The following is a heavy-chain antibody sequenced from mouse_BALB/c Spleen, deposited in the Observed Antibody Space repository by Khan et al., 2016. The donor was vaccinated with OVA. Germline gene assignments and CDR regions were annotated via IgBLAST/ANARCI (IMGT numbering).Heavy chain of an antibody. CDR3: RRSVGAAFGY. J-gene: IGHJ3*01. D-gene: IGHD1-1*02. Sequence: QVQLKQSGAELVKPGASVKLSCKASGYTFTSYYIYWLKQRPGQGLEWIGGIIPSNGDTNFNQRFKSKATLTVDKSSSTAYMQLSSLTSEDSAVYCCRRSVGAAFGYWGQGTLVTVSA. V-gene: IGHV1S81*02. CDR1: GYTFTSYY. CDR2: IIPSNGDT.